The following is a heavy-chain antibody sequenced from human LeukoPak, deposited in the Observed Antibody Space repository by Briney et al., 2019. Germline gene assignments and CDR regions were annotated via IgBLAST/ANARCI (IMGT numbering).Heavy chain of an antibody. D-gene: IGHD6-6*01. V-gene: IGHV1-2*02. CDR2: INPNSGGT. CDR1: GYTFSDYY. Sequence: GASVKVSCKASGYTFSDYYIHWVRQAPGQGLEWMGWINPNSGGTNYGQKFQGRVTMTRDTSISTAYMELSRLRSDDTAVYYCASGAWAVTGQKYSRQSPDYWGQGTLVTVSS. J-gene: IGHJ4*02. CDR3: ASGAWAVTGQKYSRQSPDY.